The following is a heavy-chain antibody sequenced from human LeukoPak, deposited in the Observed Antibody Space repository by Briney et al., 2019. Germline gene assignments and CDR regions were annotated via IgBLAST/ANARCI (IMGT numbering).Heavy chain of an antibody. CDR3: ARARELNDLFGELFGNFDY. CDR2: TYYRSKWYN. CDR1: GDSVSSNSAA. J-gene: IGHJ4*02. Sequence: SQTLSLTCAISGDSVSSNSAAWNWIRQSPSRGLEWLGRTYYRSKWYNDYAVSVKSRITINPDTSKNQFSLQLNSVTPEDTAVYYCARARELNDLFGELFGNFDYWGQGTLVTVSS. D-gene: IGHD3-10*01. V-gene: IGHV6-1*01.